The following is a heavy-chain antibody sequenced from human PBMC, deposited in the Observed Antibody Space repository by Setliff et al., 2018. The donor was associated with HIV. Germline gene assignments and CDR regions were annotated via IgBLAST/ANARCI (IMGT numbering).Heavy chain of an antibody. J-gene: IGHJ6*02. D-gene: IGHD3-10*01. CDR1: GGSISSSNYY. CDR3: ARDTLTMVRGVMFVPTESYLGMDV. V-gene: IGHV4-39*07. CDR2: VFYSGNT. Sequence: PSETLSLTCTVSGGSISSSNYYWGWIRQSPGKGLEWIGSVFYSGNTYYNPFLKTRVTISVNTYKNQFSLTLRSVTAADTAVYYCARDTLTMVRGVMFVPTESYLGMDVWGQGTTVTVSS.